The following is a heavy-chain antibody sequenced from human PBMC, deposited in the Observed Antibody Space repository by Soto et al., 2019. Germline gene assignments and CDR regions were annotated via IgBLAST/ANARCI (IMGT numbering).Heavy chain of an antibody. J-gene: IGHJ6*02. CDR2: ISYDGSNK. CDR1: GFTFSSYA. V-gene: IGHV3-30-3*01. Sequence: ALRLSCAASGFTFSSYAMHWVRQAPGKGLEWVAVISYDGSNKYYADSVKGRFTISRDNSKNTLYLQMNSLRAEDTAVYYCARDHGRIFGLPGPLDVWGQGTTVTVSS. CDR3: ARDHGRIFGLPGPLDV. D-gene: IGHD3-3*01.